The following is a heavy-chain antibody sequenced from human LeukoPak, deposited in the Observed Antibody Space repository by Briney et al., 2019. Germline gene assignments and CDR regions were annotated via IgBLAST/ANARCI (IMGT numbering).Heavy chain of an antibody. Sequence: PSETLSLTCTVSGGSISSYYWSWVRQPPGKGLEWIAYISDIGSINYNPSLKSRVTISLDTSKNQFSLKLSSVTAADTAVYYYAGHHPRNTVDFWGQGTLVTVSS. V-gene: IGHV4-59*08. J-gene: IGHJ4*02. CDR3: AGHHPRNTVDF. CDR2: ISDIGSI. CDR1: GGSISSYY. D-gene: IGHD2-8*02.